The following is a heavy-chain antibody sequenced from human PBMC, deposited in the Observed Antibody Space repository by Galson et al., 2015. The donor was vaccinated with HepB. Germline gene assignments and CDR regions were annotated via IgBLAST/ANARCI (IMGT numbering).Heavy chain of an antibody. V-gene: IGHV3-7*03. CDR1: GFTFSSYW. CDR3: ANIWFGELDQNSIDY. J-gene: IGHJ4*02. CDR2: IKQDGSEK. Sequence: SLRLSCAASGFTFSSYWMSWVRQAPGKGLEWVANIKQDGSEKYYVDSVKGRFTISRDNAKNSLYLQMNSLRAEDTAVYYCANIWFGELDQNSIDYWGQGTLVTVSS. D-gene: IGHD3-10*01.